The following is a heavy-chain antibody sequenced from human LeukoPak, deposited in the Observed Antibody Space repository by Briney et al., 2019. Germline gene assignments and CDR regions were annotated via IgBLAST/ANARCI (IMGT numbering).Heavy chain of an antibody. CDR3: ARGADKYNWNSDPTLDY. Sequence: SETLSLTCTVSGGSISSGGYYWSWIRQHPGKGLEWIGYIYYSGSTYYNPSLKSRVTISVDTSKNQFSLMLSSVTAADTAVYYCARGADKYNWNSDPTLDYWGQGTLVTVSS. V-gene: IGHV4-31*03. J-gene: IGHJ4*02. CDR2: IYYSGST. D-gene: IGHD1-20*01. CDR1: GGSISSGGYY.